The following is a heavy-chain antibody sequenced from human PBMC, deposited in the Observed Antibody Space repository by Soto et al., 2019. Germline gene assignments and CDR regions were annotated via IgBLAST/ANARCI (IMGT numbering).Heavy chain of an antibody. CDR2: ISGSGGSI. D-gene: IGHD5-12*01. CDR3: AKAGQGYSGYYNYYYNGMDV. CDR1: GFTFSNYA. Sequence: HPGGSLRLSCAASGFTFSNYAVNWVRQAPGTGLEWVSGISGSGGSIYYADSVKGRFIISRDNSKNTVNLHMNSLRAEEMAVYYCAKAGQGYSGYYNYYYNGMDVWGQGTTVTVSS. V-gene: IGHV3-23*01. J-gene: IGHJ6*02.